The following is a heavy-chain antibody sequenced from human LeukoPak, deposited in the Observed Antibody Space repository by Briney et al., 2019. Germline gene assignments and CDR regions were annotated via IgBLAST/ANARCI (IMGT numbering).Heavy chain of an antibody. Sequence: GGSLRLSCSASGFTFSDYDMNWIRQAPGKGLEWISYIRSDSSTIYDADSVRGRFTVSRDNAKNSLYLQMNSLRAEDTAVYYCAREGRGFYGDFDYWGQGILVTVPS. CDR1: GFTFSDYD. CDR2: IRSDSSTI. J-gene: IGHJ4*02. CDR3: AREGRGFYGDFDY. V-gene: IGHV3-11*01. D-gene: IGHD3-22*01.